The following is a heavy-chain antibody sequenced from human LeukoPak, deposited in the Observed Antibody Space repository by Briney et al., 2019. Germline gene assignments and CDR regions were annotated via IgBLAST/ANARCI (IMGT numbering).Heavy chain of an antibody. CDR2: INHSGST. J-gene: IGHJ4*02. V-gene: IGHV4-34*01. D-gene: IGHD6-13*01. CDR1: GGSFSGYY. CDR3: ARGRVGMAAAGNPNPFYFDY. Sequence: SETLSLTCAVYGGSFSGYYWSWIRQPPGKGLEWIGEINHSGSTNYNPSLKSRATISVDTSKNQFSLKLSSVTAADTAVYYCARGRVGMAAAGNPNPFYFDYWGQGTLVTVSS.